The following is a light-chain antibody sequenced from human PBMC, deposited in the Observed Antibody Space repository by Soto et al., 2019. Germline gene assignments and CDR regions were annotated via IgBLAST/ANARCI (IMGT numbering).Light chain of an antibody. J-gene: IGLJ1*01. CDR3: SSYRSSSTSYV. V-gene: IGLV2-14*01. CDR1: SSDVGGYNY. Sequence: HSSQSQPTSVYGSPVQSITISCTETSSDVGGYNYVSWYQQHSGKAPKLMIYEVSNRPSGVSNRFSGSKSGNTASLTISGLQAEDEADYYCSSYRSSSTSYVFGTGTKVTVL. CDR2: EVS.